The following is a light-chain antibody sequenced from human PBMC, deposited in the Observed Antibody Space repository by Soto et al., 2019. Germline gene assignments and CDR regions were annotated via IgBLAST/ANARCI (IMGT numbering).Light chain of an antibody. V-gene: IGKV1-39*01. Sequence: DIQMNQSPSSLSSSVGDRVTITCRASLNIGDSLSWIQQKAGKPPTHTIYGASALQSGVPVRFSGSASGTDFTLTISNMQPEDFTTYYWLQTYNLPHTVGQGTKVEFK. CDR1: LNIGDS. CDR3: LQTYNLPHT. CDR2: GAS. J-gene: IGKJ1*01.